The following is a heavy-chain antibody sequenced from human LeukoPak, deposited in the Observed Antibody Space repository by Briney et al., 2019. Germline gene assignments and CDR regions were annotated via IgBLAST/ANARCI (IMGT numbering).Heavy chain of an antibody. Sequence: GGSLRLSCAASGFTFSNYWMTWVRQAPGKGLEWVADIKQDGSEKLYVNSVRGRFTIPRDNAKMSLFLQMNSLRAEDTAVYYCARDNGVVHGVYYMDVWGKGTTVTVS. D-gene: IGHD3-3*01. V-gene: IGHV3-7*01. J-gene: IGHJ6*03. CDR1: GFTFSNYW. CDR2: IKQDGSEK. CDR3: ARDNGVVHGVYYMDV.